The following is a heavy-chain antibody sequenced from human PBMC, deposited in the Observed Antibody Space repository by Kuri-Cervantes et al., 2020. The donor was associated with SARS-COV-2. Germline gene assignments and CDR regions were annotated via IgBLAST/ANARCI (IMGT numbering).Heavy chain of an antibody. V-gene: IGHV3-9*03. CDR1: GFTFDDYA. J-gene: IGHJ6*03. D-gene: IGHD1-26*01. Sequence: GGSLRLSCAASGFTFDDYAMHWVRQAPGKGLEWVSGISWNSGSIGYADSVKGRFTISRDNAKNSLYLQMNSLRAEDMAVYYCAKTAGSGSYHYYYYYMDVWGKGTTVTVSS. CDR2: ISWNSGSI. CDR3: AKTAGSGSYHYYYYYMDV.